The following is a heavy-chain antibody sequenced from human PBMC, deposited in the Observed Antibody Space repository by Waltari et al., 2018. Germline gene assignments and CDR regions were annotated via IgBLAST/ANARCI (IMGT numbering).Heavy chain of an antibody. V-gene: IGHV1-69*08. Sequence: QVQLVQSGAEVKKPGSSVKVSCKASGGTFSSYAISWVRQAPGQGLEWMGRIIPIFGTANYAQKFQGRVTITADKSTSTAYMELSSLRSEDTAVYYCAREGSPVGEYYYYGMDVWGQGTTVTVSS. CDR3: AREGSPVGEYYYYGMDV. CDR2: IIPIFGTA. J-gene: IGHJ6*02. D-gene: IGHD1-26*01. CDR1: GGTFSSYA.